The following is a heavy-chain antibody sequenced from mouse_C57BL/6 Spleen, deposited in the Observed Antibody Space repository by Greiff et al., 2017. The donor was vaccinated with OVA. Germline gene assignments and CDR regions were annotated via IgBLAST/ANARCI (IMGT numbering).Heavy chain of an antibody. D-gene: IGHD2-5*01. V-gene: IGHV1-85*01. J-gene: IGHJ1*03. Sequence: VQLQHSGPELVKPGASVKLSCKASGYTFTSYDINWVKQRPGQGLEWIGWIYPRDGSTKYNEKFKGKATLTVDTSSSTAYMELHSLTSEDSAVYFCARHSYSNYEWYFDVWGTGTTVTVSS. CDR1: GYTFTSYD. CDR2: IYPRDGST. CDR3: ARHSYSNYEWYFDV.